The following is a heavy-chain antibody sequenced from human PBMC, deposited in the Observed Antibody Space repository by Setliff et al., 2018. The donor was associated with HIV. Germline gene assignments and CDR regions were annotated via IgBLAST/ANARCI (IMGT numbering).Heavy chain of an antibody. D-gene: IGHD3-16*01. J-gene: IGHJ5*02. CDR3: ARKGNVGGWFDP. CDR2: IFYSGST. V-gene: IGHV4-59*01. Sequence: SETLSLTCTVSGGSISTYYWSWIRQPPGKGPEWIGYIFYSGSTNYNPSLKSRVTISVDTSKNQFSLKLSSVTAADTAVYYCARKGNVGGWFDPWGQGTLVTVSS. CDR1: GGSISTYY.